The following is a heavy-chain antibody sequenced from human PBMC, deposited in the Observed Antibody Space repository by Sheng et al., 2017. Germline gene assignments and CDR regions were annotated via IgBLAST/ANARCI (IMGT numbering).Heavy chain of an antibody. CDR2: IYSGGST. J-gene: IGHJ4*02. CDR3: ARGGDGYNALSPFDY. CDR1: GFTISHKY. Sequence: EVQLVESGGGLVQPGGSLRLSCAASGFTISHKYMTWVRQAPGKGLEWVSVIYSGGSTFYIDSVKGRFTISRHESENTLFLQMNSLRSDDTAVYYCARGGDGYNALSPFDYWGQGTLVTVSS. D-gene: IGHD5-12*01. V-gene: IGHV3-53*04.